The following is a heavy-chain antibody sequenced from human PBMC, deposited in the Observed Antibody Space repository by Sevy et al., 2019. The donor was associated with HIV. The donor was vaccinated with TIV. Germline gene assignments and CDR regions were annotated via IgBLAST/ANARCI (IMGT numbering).Heavy chain of an antibody. D-gene: IGHD2-8*01. CDR2: ISSSSSYI. Sequence: GGSLRLSYAASGITFTIYTMTWVRQAPGKGLEWVSSISSSSSYIYYADSVKGRFTISRDNAKSSLYLQMNSLRAEDTAVYYCAREDSNGVCYSHWGQGTLVTVSS. J-gene: IGHJ4*02. CDR3: AREDSNGVCYSH. V-gene: IGHV3-21*01. CDR1: GITFTIYT.